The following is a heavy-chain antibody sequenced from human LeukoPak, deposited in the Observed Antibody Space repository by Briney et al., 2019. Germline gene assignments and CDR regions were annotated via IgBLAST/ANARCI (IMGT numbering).Heavy chain of an antibody. Sequence: SETLSLTCTVSGYSISSGYYWGWIRQPPGKGLEWIGSIYHSGSTYYNPSLKSRVTISVDTSKNQFSLKLSSVTAEDTAVYYCAREGGDYGSGSYYYWGQGTLVTVSS. D-gene: IGHD3-10*01. CDR2: IYHSGST. J-gene: IGHJ4*02. CDR3: AREGGDYGSGSYYY. CDR1: GYSISSGYY. V-gene: IGHV4-38-2*02.